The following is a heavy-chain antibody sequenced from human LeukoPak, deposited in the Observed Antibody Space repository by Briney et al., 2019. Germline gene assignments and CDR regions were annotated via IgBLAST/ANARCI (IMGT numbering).Heavy chain of an antibody. D-gene: IGHD6-19*01. V-gene: IGHV4-61*01. CDR1: GGSVSSGSYY. CDR2: IYYSGST. J-gene: IGHJ4*02. Sequence: LETLSLTCTVSGGSVSSGSYYWSWIRQPPGKGLEWIGYIYYSGSTNYNPSLKSRVTISVDTSKNQFSLKLSSVTAADTAVYYCARADGSGWYYVILDYWGQGTLVTVSS. CDR3: ARADGSGWYYVILDY.